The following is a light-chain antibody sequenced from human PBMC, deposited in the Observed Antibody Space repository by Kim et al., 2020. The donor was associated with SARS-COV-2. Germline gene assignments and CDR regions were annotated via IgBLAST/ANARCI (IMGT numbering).Light chain of an antibody. CDR1: QSVSSN. V-gene: IGKV3-15*01. CDR2: GAS. J-gene: IGKJ4*01. Sequence: EILMAQSPATLSVSPGERATLSCRASQSVSSNLAWYQQKPGQAPRLLIYGASTRATGIPARFSGSGSGTEFTLTISSLQSEDFAVYYCQQYNNWPPLTFGGGTKMDIK. CDR3: QQYNNWPPLT.